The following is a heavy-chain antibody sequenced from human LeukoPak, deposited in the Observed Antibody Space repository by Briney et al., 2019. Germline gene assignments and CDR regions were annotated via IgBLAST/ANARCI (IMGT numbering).Heavy chain of an antibody. J-gene: IGHJ3*02. CDR2: INPRSGDT. V-gene: IGHV1-2*02. Sequence: ASVKVSFKASGYTFTDYYVHRVRQAPAQGLELMGWINPRSGDTNYLEKFQGRVTVTRDTSISAAYLELNSLKSDDTAVYFCAREGGGYTTWWKAFDMWGQGTLVSVSS. CDR3: AREGGGYTTWWKAFDM. CDR1: GYTFTDYY. D-gene: IGHD2-15*01.